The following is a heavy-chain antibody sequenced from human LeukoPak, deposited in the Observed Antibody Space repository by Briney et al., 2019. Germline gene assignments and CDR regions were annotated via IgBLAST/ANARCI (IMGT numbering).Heavy chain of an antibody. CDR2: IYSGGAT. D-gene: IGHD3-9*01. CDR1: GITVSTNY. Sequence: GGSLRLSCAASGITVSTNYMSWVRQAPGKGLEWVSIIYSGGATFYADSVKGRFTISRENSKNTLWLQMNSLRAEDTAVYYCARLHYDVLTGPFDYWGQGTLVTISS. J-gene: IGHJ4*02. V-gene: IGHV3-66*04. CDR3: ARLHYDVLTGPFDY.